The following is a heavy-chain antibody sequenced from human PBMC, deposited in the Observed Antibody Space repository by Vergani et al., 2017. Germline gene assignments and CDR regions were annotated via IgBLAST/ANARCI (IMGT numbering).Heavy chain of an antibody. V-gene: IGHV3-33*01. CDR3: ARDREGGFDY. CDR2: IWYDGSNK. J-gene: IGHJ4*02. CDR1: GFTFSSYG. D-gene: IGHD3-10*01. Sequence: QVQLVESGGGVVQPGRSLRLSCAASGFTFSSYGMHWVRQAPGKGLEWVAVIWYDGSNKYYADSVKGRFTISRDNAKNSLYLQMNSLRAEDTAVYYCARDREGGFDYWGQGTLVTVSS.